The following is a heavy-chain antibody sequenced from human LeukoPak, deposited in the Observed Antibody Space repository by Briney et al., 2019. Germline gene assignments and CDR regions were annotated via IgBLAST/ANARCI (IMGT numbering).Heavy chain of an antibody. Sequence: GGSLGLSCAASGFTFSSYSMNWVRQAPGKGLEWVSSISSSSSYIYYADSVKGRFTISRDNAKNSLYLQMNSLRAEDTAVYYCARDGYSYGPPALDYWGQGTLVTVSS. D-gene: IGHD5-18*01. V-gene: IGHV3-21*01. CDR2: ISSSSSYI. J-gene: IGHJ4*02. CDR3: ARDGYSYGPPALDY. CDR1: GFTFSSYS.